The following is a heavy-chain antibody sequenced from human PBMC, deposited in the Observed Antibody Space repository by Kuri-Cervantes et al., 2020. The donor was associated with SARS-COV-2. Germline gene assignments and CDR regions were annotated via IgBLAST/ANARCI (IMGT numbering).Heavy chain of an antibody. CDR3: AKYKGRVDGYKEGWFDP. J-gene: IGHJ5*02. Sequence: GGSLRLSCAASGFTFSSYAMSWVRQAPGKGLEWVSAISGSGGSTYYADSVKGRFTISRDNSKNTLYLQMNSLRADDTAVYYCAKYKGRVDGYKEGWFDPWGQGTLVTVSS. V-gene: IGHV3-23*01. CDR1: GFTFSSYA. D-gene: IGHD5-24*01. CDR2: ISGSGGST.